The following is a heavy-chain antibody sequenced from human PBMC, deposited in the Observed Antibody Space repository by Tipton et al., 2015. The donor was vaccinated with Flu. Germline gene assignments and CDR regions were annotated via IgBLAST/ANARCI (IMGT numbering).Heavy chain of an antibody. CDR2: IYYSGST. Sequence: TLSLTCTVSGGSISSSSYYWGWIRQPPGKGLEWIGSIYYSGSTYYNPSLKSRVTISVDTSKNQFSLKLSSVTAADTAVYYCARASLGRYYFDYWGQGTLVTVSS. V-gene: IGHV4-39*07. CDR3: ARASLGRYYFDY. J-gene: IGHJ4*02. CDR1: GGSISSSSYY.